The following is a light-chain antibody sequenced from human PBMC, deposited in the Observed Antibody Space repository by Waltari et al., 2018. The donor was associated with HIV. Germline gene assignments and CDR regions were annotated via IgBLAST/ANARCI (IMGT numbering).Light chain of an antibody. J-gene: IGKJ3*01. CDR2: AAS. Sequence: DIQMTQSPSSLSASVGDRVTITCRASQSISSSLNWYQQKPGKAPKLLIYAASSLQSGVPSRFSGSASGTDFTLTISSLRPEDFATYYCQQSYSTLFTFGPGTKVDIK. CDR1: QSISSS. V-gene: IGKV1-39*01. CDR3: QQSYSTLFT.